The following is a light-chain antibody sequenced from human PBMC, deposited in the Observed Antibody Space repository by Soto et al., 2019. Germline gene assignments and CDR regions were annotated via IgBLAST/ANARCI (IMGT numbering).Light chain of an antibody. V-gene: IGLV2-14*03. J-gene: IGLJ3*02. Sequence: QSALTQPASVSGSPGQSITISCTGSSSDIGRYNYVSWYQQLPGKAPKLMIYEVSNRPSGVSNRFSGSKSGNTASLSISGLQTEDDADYYCGSYTSATTWVFGGGTKLTVL. CDR3: GSYTSATTWV. CDR2: EVS. CDR1: SSDIGRYNY.